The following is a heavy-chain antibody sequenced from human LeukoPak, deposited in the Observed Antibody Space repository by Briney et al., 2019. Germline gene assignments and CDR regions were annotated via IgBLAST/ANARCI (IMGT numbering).Heavy chain of an antibody. V-gene: IGHV4-39*01. CDR1: GGSISSSSYY. CDR2: IFYSGTT. Sequence: SETLSLTCTVSGGSISSSSYYWVWIRQSPGKGLEWIGTIFYSGTTYYNPSFTSRVTISVDTSKNQFSLMLICVTAADAAVYYCVRSPRGWGSSTLLGVAFDIWGQGTMVTVSS. CDR3: VRSPRGWGSSTLLGVAFDI. J-gene: IGHJ3*02. D-gene: IGHD3-16*01.